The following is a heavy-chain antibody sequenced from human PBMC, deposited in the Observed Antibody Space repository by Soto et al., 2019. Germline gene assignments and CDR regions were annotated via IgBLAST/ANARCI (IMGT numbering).Heavy chain of an antibody. J-gene: IGHJ4*02. Sequence: SETLSLTCTVSGDSISSSNYFWGWIRQPPGKGLECVGTIFYSGSTYYNPSLKSRVTISVDTSKNQFSLRLISVTAADTALYYWARRYGWLYFDYWGQGSLVTVSS. CDR3: ARRYGWLYFDY. CDR1: GDSISSSNYF. CDR2: IFYSGST. D-gene: IGHD6-19*01. V-gene: IGHV4-39*01.